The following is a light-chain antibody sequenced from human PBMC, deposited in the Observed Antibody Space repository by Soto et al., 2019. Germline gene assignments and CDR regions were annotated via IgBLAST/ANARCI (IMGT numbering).Light chain of an antibody. J-gene: IGLJ1*01. Sequence: QSVLTQPASVSGSPGQSSTISCTGTSSDVGGYNYVSWYQQQPGKAPKFMIYDVSNRLSGVSNRFSGSKSGNTASLTISGLQAEDEADYYCCSYTTSNTRQIVFGTGTKVTVL. CDR1: SSDVGGYNY. CDR3: CSYTTSNTRQIV. CDR2: DVS. V-gene: IGLV2-14*01.